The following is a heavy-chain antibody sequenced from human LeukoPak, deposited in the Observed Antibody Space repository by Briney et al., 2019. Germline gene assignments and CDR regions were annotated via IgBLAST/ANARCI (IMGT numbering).Heavy chain of an antibody. V-gene: IGHV3-74*01. Sequence: PGGSLRLSCAASGFTFSSYWMHWVRQAPGKGLLWVSLINSDGSSTSYADSVKGRFTISRDNAKNSLYLQMNSLRAEDTAVYYCARVQHYYDSSGYYLVYFDYWGQGTLVTVSS. D-gene: IGHD3-22*01. CDR1: GFTFSSYW. J-gene: IGHJ4*02. CDR3: ARVQHYYDSSGYYLVYFDY. CDR2: INSDGSST.